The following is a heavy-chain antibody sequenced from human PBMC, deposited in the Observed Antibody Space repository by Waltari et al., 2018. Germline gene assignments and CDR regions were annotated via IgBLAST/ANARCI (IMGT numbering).Heavy chain of an antibody. J-gene: IGHJ3*01. CDR3: ATQLFYNHALFSHPEAFDV. CDR2: VYNSGTT. D-gene: IGHD3-16*01. CDR1: GGAIDDWAFY. Sequence: QLQLRESGPGLVLSSQTLSLTCTVSGGAIDDWAFYWAWIRHLPGTGMEWIGTVYNSGTTYESQSLTRRVALSVDTYTHRFFLELKSVTAAAAAVYYCATQLFYNHALFSHPEAFDVWGLGTMVPVSS. V-gene: IGHV4-39*01.